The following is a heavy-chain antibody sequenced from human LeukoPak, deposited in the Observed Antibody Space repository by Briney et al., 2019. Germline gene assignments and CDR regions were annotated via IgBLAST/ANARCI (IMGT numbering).Heavy chain of an antibody. D-gene: IGHD1-1*01. J-gene: IGHJ4*02. CDR3: ARHIDWKFDY. Sequence: GGSLSLSCAPSGFTFSSYWMTWVRQAPGKGLEWVANIKQDGSEEYYVDSLKGRFTISRDNAKNSLYLQMNSLRAEDTAVYYCARHIDWKFDYWGQGTLVTVSS. CDR1: GFTFSSYW. CDR2: IKQDGSEE. V-gene: IGHV3-7*01.